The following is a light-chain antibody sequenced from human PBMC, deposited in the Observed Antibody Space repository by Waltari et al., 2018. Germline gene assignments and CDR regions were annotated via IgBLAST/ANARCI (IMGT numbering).Light chain of an antibody. CDR2: DNN. J-gene: IGLJ2*01. Sequence: QSVLTQPPSVSAAPGQPVPIPCSGSSPNIGNNYVSWYQQLPGTAPKLLIYDNNKRPSGIPDRFSGSKSGTSGTLGITGLQTGDEADYYCGTWDSSLNGVIFGGGTKLTVL. CDR3: GTWDSSLNGVI. V-gene: IGLV1-51*01. CDR1: SPNIGNNY.